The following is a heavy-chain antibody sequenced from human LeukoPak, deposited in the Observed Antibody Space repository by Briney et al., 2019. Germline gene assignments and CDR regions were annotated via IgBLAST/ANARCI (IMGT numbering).Heavy chain of an antibody. CDR2: MNPNSGNT. Sequence: GASVKVSCKASGYTFTSYDINWVRQATGQGLEWMGWMNPNSGNTGYAQKFQGRVTMTRNTSISTAYMELSSLRSEDTAVYYCARGYYGSGSYYKDGMDVWGQGTTVTVSS. J-gene: IGHJ6*02. D-gene: IGHD3-10*01. CDR3: ARGYYGSGSYYKDGMDV. CDR1: GYTFTSYD. V-gene: IGHV1-8*01.